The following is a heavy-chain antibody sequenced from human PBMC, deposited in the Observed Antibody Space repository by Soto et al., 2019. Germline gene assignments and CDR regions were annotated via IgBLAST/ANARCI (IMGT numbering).Heavy chain of an antibody. J-gene: IGHJ4*02. V-gene: IGHV3-66*01. CDR3: ARDGTYNWV. D-gene: IGHD1-1*01. CDR1: GFTVSNNY. Sequence: ELQLVASGGGLVQPGGSLRLSCAASGFTVSNNYVRWVRQAPGKGLEWVSLIFSNGDTRYTDCVKGRFTISRDSTSNTLYLQMNILRVEDTAVYYCARDGTYNWVGGQGIHVTVSS. CDR2: IFSNGDT.